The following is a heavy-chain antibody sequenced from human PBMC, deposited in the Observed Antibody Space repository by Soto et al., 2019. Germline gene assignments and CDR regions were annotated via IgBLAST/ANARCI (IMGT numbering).Heavy chain of an antibody. V-gene: IGHV4-30-4*01. CDR1: GGSISTVDYW. CDR3: ARGPSGDKVDS. Sequence: QVQLQESGPGLVKPSQTLSLTCTVSGGSISTVDYWWSWIRQSPDMGLEWIGHIYDGGRTYNNPSLESRVTISVHPPKSQLSLPLSSVSAADTAVYYCARGPSGDKVDSWGQGTLVTVSS. CDR2: IYDGGRT. J-gene: IGHJ4*02. D-gene: IGHD1-1*01.